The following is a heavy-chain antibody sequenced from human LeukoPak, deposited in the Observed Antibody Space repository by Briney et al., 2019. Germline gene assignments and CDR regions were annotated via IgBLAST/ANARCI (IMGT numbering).Heavy chain of an antibody. Sequence: ASVKVSFKASGYTFTSYDINWVRQATGQGLEWMGWMNPNSGNTGYAQKFQGRVTMTRNTSVTTAYMELSSLRSEDTAVYYCARGRGRTYCGGDCYPDYWGQGTLVTVSA. CDR1: GYTFTSYD. V-gene: IGHV1-8*01. CDR2: MNPNSGNT. CDR3: ARGRGRTYCGGDCYPDY. D-gene: IGHD2-21*02. J-gene: IGHJ4*02.